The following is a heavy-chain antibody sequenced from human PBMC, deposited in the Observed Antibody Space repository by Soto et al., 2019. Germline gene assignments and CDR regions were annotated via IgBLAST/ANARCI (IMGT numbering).Heavy chain of an antibody. D-gene: IGHD2-2*01. CDR2: IYYSGST. Sequence: SETLSLTCTVSGGSVSSGSYYWSWIRQPPGKGLEWIGYIYYSGSTNYNPTLKSRVTISVDTSKNQFSLKLSSVTAADTAVYYCAILGGHCSSSSCFGFYVMDVWGQGTTVTVSS. CDR1: GGSVSSGSYY. J-gene: IGHJ6*02. CDR3: AILGGHCSSSSCFGFYVMDV. V-gene: IGHV4-61*01.